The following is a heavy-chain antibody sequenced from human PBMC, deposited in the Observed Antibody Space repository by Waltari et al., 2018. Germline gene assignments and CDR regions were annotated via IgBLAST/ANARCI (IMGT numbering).Heavy chain of an antibody. CDR3: ATVAGRFRELLSY. Sequence: EVPLVQSGAEVKKPGATVQISCTVSGYTFIDSYMHWVQQAPGKGLEWMGLVDPKHGETLYTEKFQGRVTMTEDTSTDTAYMELSSLRSEDTAVYYCATVAGRFRELLSYWGQGTLVTVSS. V-gene: IGHV1-69-2*01. J-gene: IGHJ4*02. CDR2: VDPKHGET. CDR1: GYTFIDSY. D-gene: IGHD3-10*01.